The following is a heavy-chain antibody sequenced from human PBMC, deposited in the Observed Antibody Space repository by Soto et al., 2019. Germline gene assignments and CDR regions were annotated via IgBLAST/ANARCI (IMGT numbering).Heavy chain of an antibody. CDR2: ISYDGSNI. CDR3: ERSQMERRRYGMDV. CDR1: GLNFGSYI. V-gene: IGHV3-30-3*01. J-gene: IGHJ6*02. Sequence: FQRLAYTAAGLNFGSYIMNLVSKTTGKGLEWVAVISYDGSNIYYADSVKGRFTISRDNSKNTLYLQMDSLRPDDTAVYYRERSQMERRRYGMDVWGQGTTVIVFS. D-gene: IGHD1-1*01.